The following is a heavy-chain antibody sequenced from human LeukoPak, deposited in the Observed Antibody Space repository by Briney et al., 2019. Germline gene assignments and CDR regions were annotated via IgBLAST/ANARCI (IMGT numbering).Heavy chain of an antibody. CDR2: INPNSGGT. D-gene: IGHD1-26*01. CDR3: ARASGSYRPETDY. J-gene: IGHJ4*02. Sequence: ASVKVSCKASGYTFTSYGISWVRQAPGQGLEWMGWINPNSGGTNYAQKFQGRVTMTRDTSISTAYMELSRLRSDDTAVYYCARASGSYRPETDYWGQGTLVTVSS. CDR1: GYTFTSYG. V-gene: IGHV1-2*02.